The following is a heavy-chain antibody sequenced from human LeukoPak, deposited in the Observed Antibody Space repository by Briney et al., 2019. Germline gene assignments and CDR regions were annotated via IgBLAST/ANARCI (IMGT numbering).Heavy chain of an antibody. D-gene: IGHD2-2*01. CDR1: GFTFSSYG. J-gene: IGHJ3*02. V-gene: IGHV3-30*02. CDR2: IRYDGSNK. CDR3: AKRAVPAADAFDI. Sequence: EGSLRLSCAASGFTFSSYGMHWVRQAPGKGLEWVAFIRYDGSNKYYADSVKGRFTISRDNSKNTLYLQMNSLRAEDTAVYYCAKRAVPAADAFDIWGQGTMVTVSS.